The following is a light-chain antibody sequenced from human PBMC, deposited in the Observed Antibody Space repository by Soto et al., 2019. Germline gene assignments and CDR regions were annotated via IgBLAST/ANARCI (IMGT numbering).Light chain of an antibody. CDR2: DVS. CDR1: SNDVGDYNY. Sequence: QSVLTQPASVSGSPGQSITIPCTGTSNDVGDYNYVSWYQQHPGKAPRLIIFDVSHRPSGVSTRFSGSKSDNTASLTISGLQAEDEADYYCNAYTRHSTQVFGGGTKLPVL. CDR3: NAYTRHSTQV. J-gene: IGLJ3*02. V-gene: IGLV2-14*03.